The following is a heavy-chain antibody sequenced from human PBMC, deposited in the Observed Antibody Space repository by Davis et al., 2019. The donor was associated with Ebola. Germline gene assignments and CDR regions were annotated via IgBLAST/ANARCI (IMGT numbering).Heavy chain of an antibody. CDR2: IKGDGSVR. CDR1: GFTFSDHW. J-gene: IGHJ4*02. Sequence: GESLKISCAASGFTFSDHWMSWVRQAPGTGLEWVANIKGDGSVRFYLGSVKGRFTISRGNAKNSVYLQMNSLRAEDTAVYYCARAVDVADYWGQGTLVTVSS. V-gene: IGHV3-7*05. CDR3: ARAVDVADY. D-gene: IGHD5-12*01.